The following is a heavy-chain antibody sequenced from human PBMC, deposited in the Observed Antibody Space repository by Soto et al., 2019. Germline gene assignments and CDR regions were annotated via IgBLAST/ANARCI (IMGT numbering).Heavy chain of an antibody. Sequence: QVQLQESGPGLVKASETLSLSCTVSGHSISADYWSWIRQPAGKRLEWIGCVDASGNTNYNPSLKSRVTMAVDTSKNQFFLKVRSVTAADTAMYFCARDVGGSVVPHWFDPWGQGALVTVSS. CDR1: GHSISADY. CDR3: ARDVGGSVVPHWFDP. D-gene: IGHD3-22*01. V-gene: IGHV4-4*07. J-gene: IGHJ5*02. CDR2: VDASGNT.